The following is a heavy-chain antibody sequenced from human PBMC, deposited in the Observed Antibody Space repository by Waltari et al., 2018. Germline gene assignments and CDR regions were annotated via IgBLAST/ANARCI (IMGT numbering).Heavy chain of an antibody. V-gene: IGHV3-74*03. J-gene: IGHJ6*02. CDR2: ISSDASDT. Sequence: EEQLVESGGGLVQPGDSLRLSCAASGFTFSTYWMTWVRQAPGKGPLWVARISSDASDTAYADSVKGRFTISRDNAKNTLYPQMNRLRAEDTAVYYCARVARRTYRSPVPGRHYYYGMDVWGQGTTVTVSS. CDR1: GFTFSTYW. D-gene: IGHD1-1*01. CDR3: ARVARRTYRSPVPGRHYYYGMDV.